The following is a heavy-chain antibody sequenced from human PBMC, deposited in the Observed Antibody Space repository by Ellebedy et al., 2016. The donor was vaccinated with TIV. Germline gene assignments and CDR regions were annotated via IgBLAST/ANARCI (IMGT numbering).Heavy chain of an antibody. J-gene: IGHJ6*02. CDR1: GFTFSNSG. CDR2: IRFDGNSA. V-gene: IGHV3-30*02. Sequence: GGSLRLSCAASGFTFSNSGMNWVRQAPGKGLEWVAFIRFDGNSANYADSAKGRFTISRDNYQNTLYLQMNSLRAEDTAVYYCARDLYYGIDLWGQGTTVTVSS. CDR3: ARDLYYGIDL. D-gene: IGHD2-8*01.